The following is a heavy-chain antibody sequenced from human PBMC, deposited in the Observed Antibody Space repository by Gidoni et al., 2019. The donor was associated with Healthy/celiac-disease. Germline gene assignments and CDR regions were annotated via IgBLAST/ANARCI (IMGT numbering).Heavy chain of an antibody. V-gene: IGHV3-11*06. CDR3: AREWYYYDSSGYYPGQVDY. J-gene: IGHJ4*02. CDR2: ISSSSSYT. D-gene: IGHD3-22*01. CDR1: GFTFSDYY. Sequence: QVQLVESGGGLVKPGGSLRLSCAASGFTFSDYYMSWIRQAPGTGLEWVSYISSSSSYTNYADSVKGRFTISRDNAKNSLYLQMNSLRAEDTAVYYCAREWYYYDSSGYYPGQVDYWGQGTLVTVSS.